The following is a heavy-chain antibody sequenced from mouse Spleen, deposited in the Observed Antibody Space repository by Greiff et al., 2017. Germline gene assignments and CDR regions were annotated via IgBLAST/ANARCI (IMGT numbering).Heavy chain of an antibody. V-gene: IGHV5-6-5*01. J-gene: IGHJ2*01. CDR1: GFTFSSYA. CDR2: ISSGGST. D-gene: IGHD2-4*01. CDR3: ARGPYYDYDEHYFDY. Sequence: EVMLVESGGGLVKPGGSLKLSCAASGFTFSSYAMSWVRQTPEKRLEWVASISSGGSTYYPDSVKGRFTISRDNARNILYLQMSSLRSEDTAMYYCARGPYYDYDEHYFDYWGQGTTLTVSS.